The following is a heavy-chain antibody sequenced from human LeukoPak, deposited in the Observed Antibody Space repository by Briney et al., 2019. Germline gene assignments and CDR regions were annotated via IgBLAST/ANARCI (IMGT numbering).Heavy chain of an antibody. CDR2: INPKSGGT. J-gene: IGHJ4*02. CDR1: GYTFTDYY. V-gene: IGHV1-2*02. D-gene: IGHD6-13*01. Sequence: ASVKVSCKASGYTFTDYYMHWVRQAPGQGLEWMGWINPKSGGTNSAQKFQGRVTMTRDTSISTAYMELSRLRSDDTAVYYCARVGYSSSWAAHFDYWGQGTLVTVSS. CDR3: ARVGYSSSWAAHFDY.